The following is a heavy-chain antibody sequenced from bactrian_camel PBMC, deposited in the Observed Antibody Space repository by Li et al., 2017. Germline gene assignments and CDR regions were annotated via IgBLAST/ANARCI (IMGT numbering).Heavy chain of an antibody. Sequence: HVQLVESGGGSVEAGGSLNLSCTYQGYIRCMAWFRQAPGKEREKVATINSIGGTTYVDSVKGRFTIARDNAKNTLTLQMNSLKPEDTAMYYCAASRGHIWYTFRMKISSYNYWGQGTQVTVS. J-gene: IGHJ4*01. V-gene: IGHV3S53*01. CDR2: INSIGGT. CDR3: AASRGHIWYTFRMKISSYNY. D-gene: IGHD6*01. CDR1: GYIRC.